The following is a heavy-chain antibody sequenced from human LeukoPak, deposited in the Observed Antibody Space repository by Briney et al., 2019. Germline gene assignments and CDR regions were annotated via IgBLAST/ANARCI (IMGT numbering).Heavy chain of an antibody. V-gene: IGHV4-34*01. CDR3: ARERRTYYYGSGSYLGNWFDP. Sequence: SETLSLTCAVYGGSFSGYYWSWIRQPPGKGLEWMGEINHSGSTNYNPSLKSRVTISVDTSKNQFSLKLSSVTAADTAVYYCARERRTYYYGSGSYLGNWFDPWGQGTLVTVSS. D-gene: IGHD3-10*01. CDR1: GGSFSGYY. J-gene: IGHJ5*02. CDR2: INHSGST.